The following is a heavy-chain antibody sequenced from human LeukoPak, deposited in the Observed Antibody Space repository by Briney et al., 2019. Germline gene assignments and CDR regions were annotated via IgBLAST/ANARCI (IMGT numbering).Heavy chain of an antibody. CDR1: GGSIGSYY. D-gene: IGHD2-8*02. CDR2: ISDIGSI. V-gene: IGHV4-59*08. J-gene: IGHJ4*02. Sequence: SETLSLTCTVSGGSIGSYYWSWIRQPPGKGLEWIAYISDIGSINYNPSLKSRVTISLETSKNQFSLKLSSVTAADTAVYYCAGHHPRNTVDFWGQGTLVTVSS. CDR3: AGHHPRNTVDF.